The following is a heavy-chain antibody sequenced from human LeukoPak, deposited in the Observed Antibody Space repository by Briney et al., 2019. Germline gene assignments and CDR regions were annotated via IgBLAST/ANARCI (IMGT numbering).Heavy chain of an antibody. CDR2: ISGSGGST. V-gene: IGHV3-23*01. Sequence: GGSLRLSCAASGFTFSSYAMSWVRQAPGKGLEWVSAISGSGGSTYYADSVKGRFTISRDNSKNTLYLQMNSLRAEDTAVYYCAKVGPVWLRFLEWLESYFDYWGQGTLVTVSS. D-gene: IGHD3-3*01. J-gene: IGHJ4*02. CDR1: GFTFSSYA. CDR3: AKVGPVWLRFLEWLESYFDY.